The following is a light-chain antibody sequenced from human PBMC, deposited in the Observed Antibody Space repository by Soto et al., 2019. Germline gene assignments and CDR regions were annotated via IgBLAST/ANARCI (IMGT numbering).Light chain of an antibody. J-gene: IGKJ1*01. CDR2: DAS. Sequence: DFQMTQSPSTLSASVGDRDTNTCRASQSISSWLAWYQQKPGKAPKLLIFDASSLEGGVPSRFSGSGSGTEFALTISSLQPDDSATYYCQEYNGYSTFGQGTKV. CDR1: QSISSW. CDR3: QEYNGYST. V-gene: IGKV1-5*01.